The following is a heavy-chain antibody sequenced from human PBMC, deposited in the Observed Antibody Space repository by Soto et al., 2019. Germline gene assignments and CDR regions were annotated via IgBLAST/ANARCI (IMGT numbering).Heavy chain of an antibody. J-gene: IGHJ4*02. V-gene: IGHV4-59*01. Sequence: SETLSLTCTVSGGSISSYYWSWIRQPPGKGLEWIGYIYYSGSTNYNPSLKSRVTISVDTSKNQFSLKLSSVTAADTAVYYCARLPDTTVTRDYWGQGTLVTVSS. CDR2: IYYSGST. CDR1: GGSISSYY. D-gene: IGHD4-17*01. CDR3: ARLPDTTVTRDY.